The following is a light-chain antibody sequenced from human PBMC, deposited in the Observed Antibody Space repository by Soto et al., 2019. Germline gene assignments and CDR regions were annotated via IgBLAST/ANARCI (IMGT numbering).Light chain of an antibody. J-gene: IGKJ5*01. Sequence: EIVMKQSPATLYVSPGERATLSCRASQSVTSNFAWYQQKPGQATRLLIYGASTRATGIPARFSGSGSGTEFTITISVLQSEDFAVYYCQQYNNWPPSFGQGTRLEIK. CDR2: GAS. V-gene: IGKV3-15*01. CDR1: QSVTSN. CDR3: QQYNNWPPS.